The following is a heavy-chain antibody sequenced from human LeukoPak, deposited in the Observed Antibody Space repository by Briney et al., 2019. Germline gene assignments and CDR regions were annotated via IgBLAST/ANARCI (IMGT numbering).Heavy chain of an antibody. J-gene: IGHJ4*02. CDR3: ARDVGDSVDY. Sequence: SETLSLTCTVSGGSVNSGSYYWNWIRQPPGKGLEWIGYIYYSGSTYYNPSLKSRVTISVDTSKNQFSLKLSSVTAADTAVYYCARDVGDSVDYWGQGTLVTVSS. CDR2: IYYSGST. V-gene: IGHV4-61*01. CDR1: GGSVNSGSYY. D-gene: IGHD2-21*01.